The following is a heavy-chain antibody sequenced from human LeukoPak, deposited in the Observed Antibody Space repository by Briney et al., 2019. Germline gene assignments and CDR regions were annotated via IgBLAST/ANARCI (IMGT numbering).Heavy chain of an antibody. D-gene: IGHD3-22*01. CDR1: GFTVTNNY. J-gene: IGHJ4*02. CDR2: IYSAGNT. Sequence: GGSLRLSCAASGFTVTNNYMSWVRQAPGKGLEWVSIIYSAGNTYYAESVKGRFTISRDNSKNTLNLQMNSLRAEDTAVYYCARENRRSYYDSSGFAYWGQGTLVTVSS. CDR3: ARENRRSYYDSSGFAY. V-gene: IGHV3-66*01.